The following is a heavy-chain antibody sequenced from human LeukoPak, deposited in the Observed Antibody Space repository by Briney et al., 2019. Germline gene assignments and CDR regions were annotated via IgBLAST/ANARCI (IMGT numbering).Heavy chain of an antibody. J-gene: IGHJ3*02. CDR2: IYYSGST. D-gene: IGHD3-3*01. Sequence: SETLSLTCTVSGGSISGYYWSWIRQPPGKGLEWIGYIYYSGSTNYNPSLRSRVTISVDTSKNQFSLKLSSVTAADTAVYYCARKVGVGYYFYAFDIWGQGTMVTVSS. CDR1: GGSISGYY. CDR3: ARKVGVGYYFYAFDI. V-gene: IGHV4-59*01.